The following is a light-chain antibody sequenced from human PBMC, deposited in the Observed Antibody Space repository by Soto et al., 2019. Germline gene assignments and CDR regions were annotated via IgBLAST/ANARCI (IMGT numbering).Light chain of an antibody. CDR3: SSYTSSITLV. Sequence: QSVLTQPASVSGSPGQSITISCTGTSSDVGGYNYVSWYQQHPGKAPKLMIYDVSNRPSGVSNRFSGSKSGITASLSISGLQAEDEGDYYCSSYTSSITLVFGGGTKLTVL. CDR1: SSDVGGYNY. J-gene: IGLJ2*01. CDR2: DVS. V-gene: IGLV2-14*03.